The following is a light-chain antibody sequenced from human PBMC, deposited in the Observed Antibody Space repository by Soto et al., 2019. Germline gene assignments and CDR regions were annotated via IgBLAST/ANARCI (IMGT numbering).Light chain of an antibody. Sequence: EIVLTQSPGTLTLSPGEGATLSCRASHSLSHNFLAWYQQQPGQTPRVLIYGVSTRAPGIPDRFSGTGSGGNFTLTISSLEPDDLAVFYCLQYGASPTTFEQRNKVEI. J-gene: IGKJ1*01. CDR3: LQYGASPTT. CDR2: GVS. CDR1: HSLSHNF. V-gene: IGKV3-20*01.